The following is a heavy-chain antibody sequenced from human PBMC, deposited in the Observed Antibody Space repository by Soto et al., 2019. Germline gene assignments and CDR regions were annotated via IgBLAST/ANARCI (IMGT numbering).Heavy chain of an antibody. CDR2: IYWDDDK. D-gene: IGHD3-10*02. J-gene: IGHJ3*02. CDR3: AHTNSRMFAFDI. CDR1: GFSLTTVGMG. Sequence: GSGPTLVNPTQTLTLTCTFSGFSLTTVGMGVGWIRQPPGKALDWLGIIYWDDDKRYSPSLNGRVTFIKDTSKNQVVLTMTNVDPVDTGTYYCAHTNSRMFAFDIWGQGTLVTVSS. V-gene: IGHV2-5*02.